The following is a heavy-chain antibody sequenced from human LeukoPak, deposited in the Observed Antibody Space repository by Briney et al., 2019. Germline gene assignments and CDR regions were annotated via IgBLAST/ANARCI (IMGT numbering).Heavy chain of an antibody. CDR3: ARAVSGVTTSFDY. CDR2: INPNSGGT. Sequence: ASVKVSCKASGYTFTGYYMHWVRQAPGQGLEWMGWINPNSGGTNYAQKFQGRVTMTRDTSISTAYMELSRLRSDDMAVYYCARAVSGVTTSFDYWGQGTLVTVSS. D-gene: IGHD4-17*01. V-gene: IGHV1-2*02. CDR1: GYTFTGYY. J-gene: IGHJ4*02.